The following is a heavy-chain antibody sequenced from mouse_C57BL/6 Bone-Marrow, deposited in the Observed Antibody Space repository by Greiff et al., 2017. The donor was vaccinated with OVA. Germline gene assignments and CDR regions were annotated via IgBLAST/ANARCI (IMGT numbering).Heavy chain of an antibody. CDR2: IDPENGDT. D-gene: IGHD2-3*01. CDR3: TTDGYYFYFDY. CDR1: GFNIKDDY. V-gene: IGHV14-4*01. Sequence: VQLQQSGAELVRPGASVKLSCTASGFNIKDDYMHWVKQRPEQGLEWIGWIDPENGDTEYASKFQGTATITADTSSNTAYLQLSSLTSEDTAVYYCTTDGYYFYFDYWGQGTTLTVSS. J-gene: IGHJ2*01.